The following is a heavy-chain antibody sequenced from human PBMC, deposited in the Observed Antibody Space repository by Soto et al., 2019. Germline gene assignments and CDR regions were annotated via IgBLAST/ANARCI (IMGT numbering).Heavy chain of an antibody. CDR2: IYPGDSDT. Sequence: PGESLKISCKGSGYSFTSYWIGWVRQMPGKGLEWMGIIYPGDSDTRYSPSFQGQVTISADKSISTAYLQWSSLKASDTAMYYCARLLYYDILTGYSPYYYGMDVWGQGTTVTVSS. D-gene: IGHD3-9*01. CDR1: GYSFTSYW. CDR3: ARLLYYDILTGYSPYYYGMDV. V-gene: IGHV5-51*01. J-gene: IGHJ6*02.